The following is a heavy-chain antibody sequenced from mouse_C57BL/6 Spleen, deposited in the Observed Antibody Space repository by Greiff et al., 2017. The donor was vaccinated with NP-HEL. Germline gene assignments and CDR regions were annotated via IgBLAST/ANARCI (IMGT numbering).Heavy chain of an antibody. J-gene: IGHJ2*01. D-gene: IGHD4-1*01. CDR2: ISYDGSN. CDR3: ARARTGFFDY. CDR1: GYSITSGYY. V-gene: IGHV3-6*01. Sequence: EVKLMESGPGLVKPSQSLSLTCSVTGYSITSGYYWNWIRQFPGNKLEWMGYISYDGSNNYNPSLKNRISITRDTSKNQFFLKLNSVTTEDTATYYCARARTGFFDYWGQGTTLTVSS.